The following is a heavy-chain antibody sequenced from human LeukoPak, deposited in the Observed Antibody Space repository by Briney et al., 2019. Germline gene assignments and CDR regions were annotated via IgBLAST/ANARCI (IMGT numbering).Heavy chain of an antibody. V-gene: IGHV1-18*01. CDR1: GYTFTSYG. CDR2: ISAYNGNT. CDR3: VRGGGNPGEVDYYYGMDV. D-gene: IGHD4-23*01. Sequence: GSVKVSCKASGYTFTSYGISWVRQSPGQGLEWMGWISAYNGNTNYAQKLQGRVTMTTDTSTSTAYMELRSLRSDDTAVYYCVRGGGNPGEVDYYYGMDVWGQGTTVTVSS. J-gene: IGHJ6*02.